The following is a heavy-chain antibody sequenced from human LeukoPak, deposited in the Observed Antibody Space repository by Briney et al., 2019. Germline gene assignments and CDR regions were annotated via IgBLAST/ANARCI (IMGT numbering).Heavy chain of an antibody. J-gene: IGHJ4*02. V-gene: IGHV3-66*01. Sequence: GGSLRLSCAASGFTVSSNYMSWVRQAPGKGLEWVSVIYSGGSTYYADSVKGRFTISRDNSKNTLYLQMNSLRAEDTAVYYCAKEGNDFWSGYSFDYWGQGTLVTVSS. CDR3: AKEGNDFWSGYSFDY. CDR2: IYSGGST. D-gene: IGHD3-3*01. CDR1: GFTVSSNY.